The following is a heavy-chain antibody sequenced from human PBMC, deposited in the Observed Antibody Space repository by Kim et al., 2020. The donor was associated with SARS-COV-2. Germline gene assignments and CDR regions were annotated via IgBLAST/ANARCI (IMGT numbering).Heavy chain of an antibody. V-gene: IGHV1-69*13. CDR3: ATLGGIVGVTAGH. CDR2: IVPVFGTI. CDR1: GGTFDSYV. D-gene: IGHD1-26*01. Sequence: SVKVSCKASGGTFDSYVINWVRQAPGQGLEWLGGIVPVFGTINSAKKFQDRVAFTADGSTRTAYMELRILRSEDTAVYYCATLGGIVGVTAGHWGQGTLVTVSS. J-gene: IGHJ4*02.